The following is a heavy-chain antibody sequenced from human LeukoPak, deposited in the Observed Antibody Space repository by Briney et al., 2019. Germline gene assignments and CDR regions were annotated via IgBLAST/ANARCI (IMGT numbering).Heavy chain of an antibody. Sequence: PSETLSLTCAVSGGSISSGGYSWSWIRQPPGKGLEWIGYIYHSGSTYYNPSLKSRVTISVDRSKNQFSLKLSSVTAADTAVYYCARNSPNDRSGFGRQGLNDYFDNWGQGTLVTVSS. CDR3: ARNSPNDRSGFGRQGLNDYFDN. CDR1: GGSISSGGYS. D-gene: IGHD3-22*01. CDR2: IYHSGST. V-gene: IGHV4-30-2*01. J-gene: IGHJ4*02.